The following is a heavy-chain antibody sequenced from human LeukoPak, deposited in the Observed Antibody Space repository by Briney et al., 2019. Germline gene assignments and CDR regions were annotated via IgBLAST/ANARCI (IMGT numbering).Heavy chain of an antibody. CDR1: GFTFSSYW. D-gene: IGHD5-18*01. J-gene: IGHJ4*02. CDR3: ARFPGYSYGQRYFDY. V-gene: IGHV3-74*01. CDR2: INSDGSST. Sequence: PGGSLRVSCAASGFTFSSYWMHWVRHAPGKGLVWVSRINSDGSSTSYADSVKGRFTISRDNAKNTLYLQMNSLRAEDTAVYYCARFPGYSYGQRYFDYWGQGTLVTVSS.